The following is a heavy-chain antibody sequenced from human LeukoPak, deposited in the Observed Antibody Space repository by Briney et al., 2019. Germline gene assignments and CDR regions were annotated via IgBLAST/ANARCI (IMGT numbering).Heavy chain of an antibody. Sequence: QSGGSLRLSCAASGFTFSSYAMSWVRQAPGKGLEWVAVISYLGNNHFYSDSMQGRFTISRDNAKNSLYLQMNSLRPEDTAVYYCARATYDFWTGNPIRAHNWFDPWGQGTLVTVSS. CDR1: GFTFSSYA. J-gene: IGHJ5*02. CDR3: ARATYDFWTGNPIRAHNWFDP. CDR2: ISYLGNNH. V-gene: IGHV3-30*04. D-gene: IGHD3-3*01.